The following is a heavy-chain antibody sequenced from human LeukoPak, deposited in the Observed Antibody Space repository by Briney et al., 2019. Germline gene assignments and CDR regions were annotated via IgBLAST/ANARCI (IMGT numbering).Heavy chain of an antibody. CDR3: ARFPAAAGIFDY. Sequence: PSETLSLTCTVSGGSISSYYWSWIRQPPGKGLEWIWYIYYSGSTNYNPSLKSRVTISVDTSKNQFSLKLSSVTAADTAVYYCARFPAAAGIFDYWGQGTLVTVSS. D-gene: IGHD6-13*01. CDR2: IYYSGST. CDR1: GGSISSYY. J-gene: IGHJ4*02. V-gene: IGHV4-59*01.